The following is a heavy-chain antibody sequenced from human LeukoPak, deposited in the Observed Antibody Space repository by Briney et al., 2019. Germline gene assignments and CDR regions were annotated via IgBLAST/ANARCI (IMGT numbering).Heavy chain of an antibody. CDR1: SGSISSSSYY. CDR2: IYYSGST. CDR3: ARVPGTSTLIQPLFDY. D-gene: IGHD5-18*01. V-gene: IGHV4-39*07. Sequence: SETLSLTCTVSSGSISSSSYYWGWIRQPPGKGLEWIGSIYYSGSTYYNPSLKSRVTIPVDTSKNQFSLKLRSMTAADTAVYYCARVPGTSTLIQPLFDYWGQGTLVTVSS. J-gene: IGHJ4*02.